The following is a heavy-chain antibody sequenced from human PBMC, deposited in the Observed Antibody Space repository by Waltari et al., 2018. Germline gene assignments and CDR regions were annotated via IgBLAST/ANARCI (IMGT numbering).Heavy chain of an antibody. Sequence: QVQLVQSGGEVKKPGASVKVSCKASGYSFTSYGISWVRQAPGRGLEWMGWISASNGKPNYAQRLQGRINLTSDTSTSTDYMELRSLRSDDTAVYYCARELYGSYIEYWGQGTPVTVSS. CDR1: GYSFTSYG. CDR3: ARELYGSYIEY. CDR2: ISASNGKP. D-gene: IGHD3-10*01. J-gene: IGHJ4*02. V-gene: IGHV1-18*01.